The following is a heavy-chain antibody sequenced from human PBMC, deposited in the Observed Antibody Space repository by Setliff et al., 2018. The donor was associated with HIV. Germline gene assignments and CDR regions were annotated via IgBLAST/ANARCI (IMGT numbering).Heavy chain of an antibody. D-gene: IGHD2-8*02. J-gene: IGHJ4*02. CDR3: ARLIHTGLLYFDF. CDR2: IYSSGTT. V-gene: IGHV4-4*09. CDR1: GVSISDHY. Sequence: SETLSLXXFVSGVSISDHYWGWIRQPPGKGLEWIGYIYSSGTTQYNPSVESRXXXXLDTSRAQFSLNLRPVTAADTAVSFCARLIHTGLLYFDFWVPGTLVTVSS.